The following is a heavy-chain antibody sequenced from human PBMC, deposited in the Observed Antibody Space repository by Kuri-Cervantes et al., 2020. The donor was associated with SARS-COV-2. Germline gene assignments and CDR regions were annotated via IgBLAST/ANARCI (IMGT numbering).Heavy chain of an antibody. V-gene: IGHV5-10-1*01. CDR3: ARHGTSEGMASSIDY. J-gene: IGHJ4*02. CDR1: GYSFTSYW. D-gene: IGHD1-14*01. Sequence: GESLKISCKGSGYSFTSYWISWVRQMPGKGLEWMGRIDPSDSYTNYSPSFQGHVTIPADKSISTAYLQWSSLKASDTAMYYCARHGTSEGMASSIDYWGQGTLVTVSS. CDR2: IDPSDSYT.